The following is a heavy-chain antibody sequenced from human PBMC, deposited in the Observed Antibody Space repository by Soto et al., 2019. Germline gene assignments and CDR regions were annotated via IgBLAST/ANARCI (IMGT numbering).Heavy chain of an antibody. D-gene: IGHD3-10*01. J-gene: IGHJ3*02. Sequence: GASVKVSCKASGYTFTSYYMHWVRQAPRQGLEWMGIINPSGGSTSYAQKLQGRVTMTRDTSTSTVYMELSSLRSEDTAVYYCAREVSGGEAFDIWGQGTMVTVSS. CDR2: INPSGGST. V-gene: IGHV1-46*04. CDR3: AREVSGGEAFDI. CDR1: GYTFTSYY.